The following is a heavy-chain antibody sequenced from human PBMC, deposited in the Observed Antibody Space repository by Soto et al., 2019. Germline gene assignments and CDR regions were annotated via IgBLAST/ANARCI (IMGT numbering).Heavy chain of an antibody. CDR3: ARDFNYDSSGYYGSLGMDV. CDR1: GFTFSSYE. J-gene: IGHJ6*02. CDR2: ISSSGSTI. D-gene: IGHD3-22*01. Sequence: PGGSLRLSCAASGFTFSSYEMNRVRQAPGKGLEWVSYISSSGSTIYYADSVKGRFTISRDNAKNSLYLQMNSLRAEDTAVYYCARDFNYDSSGYYGSLGMDVWGQGTTVTVSS. V-gene: IGHV3-48*03.